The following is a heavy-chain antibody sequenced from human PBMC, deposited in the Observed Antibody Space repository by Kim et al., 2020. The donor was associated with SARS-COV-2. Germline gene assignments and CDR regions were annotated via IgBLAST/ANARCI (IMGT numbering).Heavy chain of an antibody. D-gene: IGHD3-16*01. J-gene: IGHJ4*02. CDR3: ARDLPPSATQGERDYFDY. CDR2: IWYYGRNK. V-gene: IGHV3-33*01. Sequence: WVAVIWYYGRNKYYAASVKGRFTISRDNSKNTLSLQMNSLRAEDTAMYYCARDLPPSATQGERDYFDYWGQGTLVTVSS.